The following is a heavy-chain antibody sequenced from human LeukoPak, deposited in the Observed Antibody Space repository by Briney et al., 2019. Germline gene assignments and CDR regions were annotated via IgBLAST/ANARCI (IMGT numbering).Heavy chain of an antibody. Sequence: ASVKVSCKSSGYTFIGYYIHWVRQAPGQGLEWMGWINPDSGGTNYAQKFQGRVTMTRNTSISTAYMELSSLRSEDTAVYYCARIAVAGENWFDPWGQGTLVTVSS. D-gene: IGHD6-19*01. CDR1: GYTFIGYY. CDR2: INPDSGGT. CDR3: ARIAVAGENWFDP. V-gene: IGHV1-2*02. J-gene: IGHJ5*02.